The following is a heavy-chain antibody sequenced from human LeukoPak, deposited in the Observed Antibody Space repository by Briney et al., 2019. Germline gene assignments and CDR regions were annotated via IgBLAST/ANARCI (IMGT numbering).Heavy chain of an antibody. CDR3: AKVPGYYYDSSGSYFDY. V-gene: IGHV3-23*01. Sequence: GGSLRLSCAASGFTFSSYAMHWVRQAPGKGLEWVSAVSGGGVTTYYADSVKGRFTISRDNSKNTLYLQMSSLRDEDTAVYYCAKVPGYYYDSSGSYFDYWGQGTLVTVPS. J-gene: IGHJ4*02. D-gene: IGHD3-22*01. CDR2: VSGGGVTT. CDR1: GFTFSSYA.